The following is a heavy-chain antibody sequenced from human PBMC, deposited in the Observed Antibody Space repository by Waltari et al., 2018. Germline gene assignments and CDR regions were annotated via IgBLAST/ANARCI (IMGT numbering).Heavy chain of an antibody. D-gene: IGHD3-10*01. Sequence: QVQLVQSGAEVKKPGASVKVSCKASGYTFTSYDINWVRQATGPGLEWMGWMNPNSGNTGYAQKFQGRVTMTRNTSISTAYMELSSLRSEDTAVYYCARGPYYYGSGSYPKPLFDYWGQGTLVTVSS. CDR3: ARGPYYYGSGSYPKPLFDY. CDR2: MNPNSGNT. J-gene: IGHJ4*02. CDR1: GYTFTSYD. V-gene: IGHV1-8*01.